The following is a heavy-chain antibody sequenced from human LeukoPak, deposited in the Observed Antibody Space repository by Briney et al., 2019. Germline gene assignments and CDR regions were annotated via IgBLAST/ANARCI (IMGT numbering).Heavy chain of an antibody. CDR3: TRHTDTYCSRANCYVDNFYGLDV. CDR2: IRSRANSYVT. J-gene: IGHJ6*02. Sequence: PGGSLRLSCAASGFTFSGSAMHWVRQASGKGLEWVGRIRSRANSYVTAYAAAVTGRFIISRDGSSNTAYLQMNSLTTEDTAVYYCTRHTDTYCSRANCYVDNFYGLDVSGQGTRVTVSS. CDR1: GFTFSGSA. V-gene: IGHV3-73*01. D-gene: IGHD2-2*01.